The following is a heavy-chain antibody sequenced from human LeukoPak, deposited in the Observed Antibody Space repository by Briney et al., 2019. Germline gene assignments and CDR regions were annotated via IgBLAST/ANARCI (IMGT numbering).Heavy chain of an antibody. D-gene: IGHD3-3*01. J-gene: IGHJ4*02. Sequence: GGSLRLSCAASGFSFSSFAMGWVRQAPGKGLEWVSSVSVGGGGTYYADSVKGRFTISRDNSMNTIFLQMNSLRAEDTATYYCASDYYFNYWGQGTLVTVSS. CDR3: ASDYYFNY. CDR2: VSVGGGGT. V-gene: IGHV3-23*01. CDR1: GFSFSSFA.